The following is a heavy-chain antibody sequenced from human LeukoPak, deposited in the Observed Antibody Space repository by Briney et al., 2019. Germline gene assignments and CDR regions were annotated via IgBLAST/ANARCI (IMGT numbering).Heavy chain of an antibody. V-gene: IGHV1-2*04. J-gene: IGHJ3*02. CDR3: ARERYYYDSSGYPDAFDI. CDR1: GYTFTDYY. D-gene: IGHD3-22*01. CDR2: INPNSGGT. Sequence: ASVKVSCKASGYTFTDYYMHWVRQAPGQGLEWMGWINPNSGGTNYAQKFQGWVTMTRDTSISTAYMELSRLRSDDTAVYYCARERYYYDSSGYPDAFDIWGQGTMVTVSS.